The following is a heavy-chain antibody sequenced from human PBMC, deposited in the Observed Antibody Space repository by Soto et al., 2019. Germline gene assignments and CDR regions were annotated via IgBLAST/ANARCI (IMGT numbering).Heavy chain of an antibody. J-gene: IGHJ4*02. CDR3: ARDHHRYSGYDYVDY. D-gene: IGHD5-12*01. CDR1: GFTFSDYY. V-gene: IGHV3-11*05. CDR2: ISSSSSYT. Sequence: GGSLRLSCAASGFTFSDYYMSWIRQAPGKGQERVSYISSSSSYTNYADSVKGRFTISRDNAKNSLYLQMNSLRAEDTAVYYCARDHHRYSGYDYVDYWGQGTLVTVSS.